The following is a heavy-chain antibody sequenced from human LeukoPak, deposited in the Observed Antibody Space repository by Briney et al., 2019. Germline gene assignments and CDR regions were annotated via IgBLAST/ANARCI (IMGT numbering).Heavy chain of an antibody. CDR1: GFTFSSYG. J-gene: IGHJ4*02. V-gene: IGHV3-30*02. D-gene: IGHD2-15*01. Sequence: GGTLRLSCAASGFTFSSYGMHWVRQAPGKGLEWVAFIRYDGSNKYYADSVKGRFTISRDNSKNTLYLQMNSLRAEDTAVYYCAKAGAVVVVAAKYFDYWGQGTLVTVSS. CDR2: IRYDGSNK. CDR3: AKAGAVVVVAAKYFDY.